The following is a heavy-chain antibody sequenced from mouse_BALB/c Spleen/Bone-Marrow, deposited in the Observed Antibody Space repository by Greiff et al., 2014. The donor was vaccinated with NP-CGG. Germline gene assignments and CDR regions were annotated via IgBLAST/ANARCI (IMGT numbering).Heavy chain of an antibody. CDR3: KRDDNGGAWFAY. CDR1: GFTFSSYT. V-gene: IGHV5-6-4*01. CDR2: TSSGGSYA. D-gene: IGHD1-2*01. Sequence: EVKLVESGGGLVKPGGSLKLSCAASGFTFSSYTMSWVRQTPEKRLEWVATTSSGGSYAYYPDSVKGRFTISRDNAKNSQYLQMSSLKSEDTAMYYCKRDDNGGAWFAYWGQGTLVTVSA. J-gene: IGHJ3*01.